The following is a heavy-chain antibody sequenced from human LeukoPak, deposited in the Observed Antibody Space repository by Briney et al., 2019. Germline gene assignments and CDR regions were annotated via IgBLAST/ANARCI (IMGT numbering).Heavy chain of an antibody. D-gene: IGHD1-26*01. J-gene: IGHJ5*02. CDR2: IYHSGST. V-gene: IGHV4-30-2*01. CDR3: ARAGGSYYSWFDP. Sequence: PSETLSLTCAVSGGSISSGGYSWSWIRQPPGKGLEWIGYIYHSGSTYYNPSLKSRVTISVDTSKNQFSLKLSSVTAADTAVYYCARAGGSYYSWFDPWGQGTLVTVSS. CDR1: GGSISSGGYS.